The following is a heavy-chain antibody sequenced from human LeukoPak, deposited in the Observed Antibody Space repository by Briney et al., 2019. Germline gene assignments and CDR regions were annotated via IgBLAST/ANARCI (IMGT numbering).Heavy chain of an antibody. Sequence: GRSLRLSCAASGFTFSSYWMHWVRQAPGKGLVRVSRVNTDGSSTSYADSVKGRFTISRDNAKNSQHLQMNSLRAEDTAVYYCARGLYHYYYGMDVWGQGTTVTVSS. J-gene: IGHJ6*02. CDR2: VNTDGSST. CDR1: GFTFSSYW. CDR3: ARGLYHYYYGMDV. V-gene: IGHV3-74*01.